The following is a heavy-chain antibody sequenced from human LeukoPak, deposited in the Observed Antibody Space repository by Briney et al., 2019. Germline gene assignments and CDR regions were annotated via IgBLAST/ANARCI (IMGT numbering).Heavy chain of an antibody. Sequence: SETLSLTCTVSGGSISSYYWSWIRQPAGKGLEWIGRIYTSGSTNYNPSLKSRVIMSVDTSKNQFSLKLSSVTAADTAVCYCARGPSIVVVPPSTSVDWFDPWGQGTLVTVSS. V-gene: IGHV4-4*07. CDR2: IYTSGST. D-gene: IGHD2-2*01. CDR1: GGSISSYY. J-gene: IGHJ5*02. CDR3: ARGPSIVVVPPSTSVDWFDP.